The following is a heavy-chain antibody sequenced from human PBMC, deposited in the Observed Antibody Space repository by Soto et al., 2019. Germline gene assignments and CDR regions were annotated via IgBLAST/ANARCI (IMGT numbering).Heavy chain of an antibody. CDR2: FSTNGKDI. CDR3: AKGNLYNVFSGSDY. CDR1: GFSVSGQS. D-gene: IGHD3-22*01. J-gene: IGHJ4*02. V-gene: IGHV3-23*05. Sequence: GGSLRLSCAASGFSVSGQSMTWVRQFTGKGLEWVSIFSTNGKDILYADSVKGRFTFSRDTPNNKVFLQMDNLRAEDTAVYHCAKGNLYNVFSGSDYWGPGTLVTVSS.